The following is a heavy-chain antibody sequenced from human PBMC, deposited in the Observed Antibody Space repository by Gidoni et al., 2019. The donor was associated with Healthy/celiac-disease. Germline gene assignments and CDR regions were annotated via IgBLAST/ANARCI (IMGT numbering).Heavy chain of an antibody. CDR1: GLPFSGSA. J-gene: IGHJ6*03. CDR3: TRHAGHYYYMDV. V-gene: IGHV3-73*01. Sequence: EVQLVASGGGLVQPGGSLQPSCAASGLPFSGSAMHWVRQASVKGLGWVGRIRSKANSYATAYAASVKGRFTISRDDSKNTAYLQMSSLKTEDTAVYYCTRHAGHYYYMDVWGKGTTVTVSS. CDR2: IRSKANSYAT.